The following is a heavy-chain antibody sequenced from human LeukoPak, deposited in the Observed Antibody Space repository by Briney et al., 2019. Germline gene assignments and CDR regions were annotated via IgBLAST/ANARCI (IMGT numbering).Heavy chain of an antibody. CDR1: GFTFYDYA. Sequence: AGGSLRLSCAASGFTFYDYAMHWVRQAPGKGLEWVSGISWNSGSIGYADSVKVRFTISRDNAKNSLYLQMNSLRAEDTALYYCAKDPFPYSSSLVFGWFDPWGQGTLVTVSS. J-gene: IGHJ5*02. CDR3: AKDPFPYSSSLVFGWFDP. V-gene: IGHV3-9*01. CDR2: ISWNSGSI. D-gene: IGHD6-6*01.